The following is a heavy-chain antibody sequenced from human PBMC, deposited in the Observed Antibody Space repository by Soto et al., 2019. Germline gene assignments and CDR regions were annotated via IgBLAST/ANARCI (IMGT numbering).Heavy chain of an antibody. J-gene: IGHJ4*02. CDR1: GGTFSSYA. CDR2: IIPIFGTA. CDR3: ARVTRILHHLWG. Sequence: QVQLVQSGAEVKKPGSSVKVSCKASGGTFSSYAISWVRQAPGQGLEWMGGIIPIFGTANYAQKFQGRVTITADESTSTAYMELSSLRSEDTAGYSCARVTRILHHLWGWGQGTLVTVSS. D-gene: IGHD3-16*01. V-gene: IGHV1-69*12.